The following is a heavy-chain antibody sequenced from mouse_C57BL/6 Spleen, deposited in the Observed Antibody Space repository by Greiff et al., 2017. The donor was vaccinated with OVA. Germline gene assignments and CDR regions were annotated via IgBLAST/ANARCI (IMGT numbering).Heavy chain of an antibody. CDR2: IDPSDSYT. CDR3: ARRGYYGSSLGNFDY. D-gene: IGHD1-1*01. CDR1: GYTFTSYW. V-gene: IGHV1-69*01. Sequence: QVQLQQPGAELVMPGASVKLSCKASGYTFTSYWMHWVKQRPGQGLEWIGEIDPSDSYTNYNQKFKGKSTLTVDKSSSTAYMQLSSLTSEDSAVYYCARRGYYGSSLGNFDYWGQGTTLTVSS. J-gene: IGHJ2*01.